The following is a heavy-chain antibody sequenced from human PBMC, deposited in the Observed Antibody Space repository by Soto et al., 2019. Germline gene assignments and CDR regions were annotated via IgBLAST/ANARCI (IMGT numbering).Heavy chain of an antibody. D-gene: IGHD3-9*01. CDR2: IYWDDSK. Sequence: QITLKESGPTRVRPTQPLTLTCAFSGFSLSTSGVGVGWIRQPPGKALEWLAVIYWDDSKHYSPSLRSRLTITKDTSKNQVVLTMTNMDPMDTGTYYCAHKGPEDWPLDYWGQGTLVTVSS. CDR3: AHKGPEDWPLDY. CDR1: GFSLSTSGVG. J-gene: IGHJ4*02. V-gene: IGHV2-5*02.